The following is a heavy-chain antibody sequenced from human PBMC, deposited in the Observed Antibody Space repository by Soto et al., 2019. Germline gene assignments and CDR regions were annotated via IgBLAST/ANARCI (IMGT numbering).Heavy chain of an antibody. V-gene: IGHV4-34*01. Sequence: SETLSLTCAVFGGSFSDYYWSWIRQPPGKGLEWIGEINQSGGTNYNPSLKSRVTISIDTSKNQFSLNLSSVTAADTAVFYCARGLRASLGVRLSLYYYGMDVWGQGTTVTVS. CDR3: ARGLRASLGVRLSLYYYGMDV. D-gene: IGHD3-10*01. J-gene: IGHJ6*02. CDR1: GGSFSDYY. CDR2: INQSGGT.